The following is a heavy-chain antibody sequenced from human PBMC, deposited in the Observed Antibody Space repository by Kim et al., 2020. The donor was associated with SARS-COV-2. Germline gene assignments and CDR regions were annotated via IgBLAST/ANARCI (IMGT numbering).Heavy chain of an antibody. CDR3: AREGYAHVGWFDP. J-gene: IGHJ5*02. Sequence: YSPAVQGHVASSPDKSISTAYLQWSSLKASDTAMYYCAREGYAHVGWFDPWGQGTLVTVSS. V-gene: IGHV5-51*01. D-gene: IGHD5-12*01.